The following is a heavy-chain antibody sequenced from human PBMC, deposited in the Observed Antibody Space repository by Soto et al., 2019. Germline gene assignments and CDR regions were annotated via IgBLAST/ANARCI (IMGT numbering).Heavy chain of an antibody. V-gene: IGHV1-46*01. J-gene: IGHJ4*02. CDR1: GYTFTSYY. D-gene: IGHD2-21*02. CDR2: INPSGGST. CDR3: AREGEYCGGDCYSDLDY. Sequence: ASVKVSCKASGYTFTSYYMHWVRQAPGQGLEWMGIINPSGGSTSYAQKFQGRVTITRDTSASTAYMELSSLRSEDTAVYYCAREGEYCGGDCYSDLDYWGQGTLVTVSS.